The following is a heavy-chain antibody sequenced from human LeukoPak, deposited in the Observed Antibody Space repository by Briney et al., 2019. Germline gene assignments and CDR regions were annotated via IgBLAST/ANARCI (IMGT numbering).Heavy chain of an antibody. Sequence: ASVKVSCKASGGTFSSYAISWVRQAPGQGLEWMGRIIPILGIANYAQKFQGRVTITADKSTSTAYMELSSLRSEDTAVYYCASIDGGFPFDYWGQGTLVTVSS. D-gene: IGHD3-16*01. CDR1: GGTFSSYA. J-gene: IGHJ4*02. CDR3: ASIDGGFPFDY. V-gene: IGHV1-69*04. CDR2: IIPILGIA.